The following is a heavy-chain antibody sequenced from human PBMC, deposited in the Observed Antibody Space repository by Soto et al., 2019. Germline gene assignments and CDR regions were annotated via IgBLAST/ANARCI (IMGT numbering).Heavy chain of an antibody. D-gene: IGHD3-3*01. Sequence: QVQLVQSGAEVKKPGSSVKVSCKASGGTFSSYAISWVRQAPGQGLEWMGGIIPIFGTANYAQKFQGRVTITADDSTSTAYMELSSLRSEDTAVYYCASPAPYYDFWSGTQYYFDYWGQGTLVTVSS. CDR2: IIPIFGTA. CDR1: GGTFSSYA. V-gene: IGHV1-69*12. J-gene: IGHJ4*02. CDR3: ASPAPYYDFWSGTQYYFDY.